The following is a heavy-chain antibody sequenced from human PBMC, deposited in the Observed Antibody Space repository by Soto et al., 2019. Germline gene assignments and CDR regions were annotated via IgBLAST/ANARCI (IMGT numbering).Heavy chain of an antibody. D-gene: IGHD5-18*01. J-gene: IGHJ4*02. Sequence: LCGGSISSGGYYWSWIRQHPGKGLEWIGYIYYSGSTYYNPSLKSRVTISVDTSKNQFSLKLSSVTAADTAVYYCAREGYSYGAIDYWGQGTLVTVSS. CDR3: AREGYSYGAIDY. CDR2: IYYSGST. V-gene: IGHV4-31*02. CDR1: GGSISSGGYY.